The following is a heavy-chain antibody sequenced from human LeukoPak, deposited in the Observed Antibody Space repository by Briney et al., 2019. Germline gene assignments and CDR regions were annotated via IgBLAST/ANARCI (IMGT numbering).Heavy chain of an antibody. CDR3: AKATTTVTTTGFDY. D-gene: IGHD4-17*01. CDR2: ISWNSGSI. CDR1: GFTFDDYA. V-gene: IGHV3-9*01. Sequence: GGSLRLSCAASGFTFDDYAMHWVRQGPGKGLEWVSGISWNSGSIGYADSVKGRFTISRDNAKNSLYLQMNSLRAEDTALYYCAKATTTVTTTGFDYWGQGTLVTVSS. J-gene: IGHJ4*02.